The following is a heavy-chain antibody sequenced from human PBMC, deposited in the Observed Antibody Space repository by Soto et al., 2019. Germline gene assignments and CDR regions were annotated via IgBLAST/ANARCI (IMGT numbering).Heavy chain of an antibody. Sequence: QDQLVQSGVEAKKPGASVKVSCKASGYSFTNYGITWVRQAPGRGVEWMGWISAYNGNTNYAQKFQGRVTMTTDAPTRTAYLGLRSLRSADTAVYYCARDRGVAPPVAGNTHYYYYMDVWGKGTTVTVSS. D-gene: IGHD6-19*01. J-gene: IGHJ6*03. CDR3: ARDRGVAPPVAGNTHYYYYMDV. V-gene: IGHV1-18*01. CDR1: GYSFTNYG. CDR2: ISAYNGNT.